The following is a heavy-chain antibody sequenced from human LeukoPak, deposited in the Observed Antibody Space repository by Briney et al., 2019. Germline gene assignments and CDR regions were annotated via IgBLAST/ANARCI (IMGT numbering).Heavy chain of an antibody. CDR2: ISSSSSPI. Sequence: GGSLRLSCAASGFTFSSYSMNWVREASGKGLEWVSYISSSSSPIYYADSVKGRFTISRDNAKNSLYLQMNSLRAEDTAVYYCARDLGGWFDPWGQGTLVTVSS. CDR1: GFTFSSYS. V-gene: IGHV3-48*01. CDR3: ARDLGGWFDP. J-gene: IGHJ5*02. D-gene: IGHD1-26*01.